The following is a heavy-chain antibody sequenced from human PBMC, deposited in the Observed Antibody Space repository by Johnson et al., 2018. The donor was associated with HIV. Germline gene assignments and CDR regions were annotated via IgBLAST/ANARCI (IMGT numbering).Heavy chain of an antibody. J-gene: IGHJ3*02. D-gene: IGHD6-13*01. V-gene: IGHV3-23*04. CDR1: GSSFSTYA. CDR2: ISGSGGST. Sequence: VQLVESGGGFVQPGGSLRLSCAASGSSFSTYAMTWVRQAPGKGLEWVSSISGSGGSTYYADSVKGQFTISRDNSKNTLYLQMSSLRAEDTAIYYCAKGRYSSSWYLAGAFDIWGQGTMVTVSS. CDR3: AKGRYSSSWYLAGAFDI.